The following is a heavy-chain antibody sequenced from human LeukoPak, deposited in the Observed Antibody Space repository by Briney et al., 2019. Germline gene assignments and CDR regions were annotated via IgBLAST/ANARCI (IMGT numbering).Heavy chain of an antibody. D-gene: IGHD2-2*01. Sequence: GGSLRLSCVASGFTFSSYVMSWVRQAPGKGLEWVSGISGSGGSTYYADSVKGRFTLSRDNSKDTLDLQMNSLSAEDTAVYYCAKWHGTGSGTLYHDYWGQGTLVTVSS. J-gene: IGHJ4*02. CDR3: AKWHGTGSGTLYHDY. V-gene: IGHV3-23*01. CDR1: GFTFSSYV. CDR2: ISGSGGST.